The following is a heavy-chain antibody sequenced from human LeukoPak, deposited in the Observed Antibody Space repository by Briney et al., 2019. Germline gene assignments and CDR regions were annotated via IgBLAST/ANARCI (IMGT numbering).Heavy chain of an antibody. CDR1: GYTFTSYG. CDR3: ARSGYSSSWYEFDY. J-gene: IGHJ4*02. D-gene: IGHD6-13*01. Sequence: ASVKVSCKASGYTFTSYGISWVRQAPGQGLEWMGWISAYNGNTNYAQKLQGRVTMTRNTSISTAYMELSSLRSEDTAVYYCARSGYSSSWYEFDYWGQGTLVTVSS. CDR2: ISAYNGNT. V-gene: IGHV1-18*01.